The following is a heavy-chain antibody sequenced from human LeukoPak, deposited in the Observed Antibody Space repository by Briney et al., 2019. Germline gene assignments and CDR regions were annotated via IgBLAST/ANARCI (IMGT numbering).Heavy chain of an antibody. CDR1: GFTFSSAA. J-gene: IGHJ3*01. CDR2: IASSGGST. D-gene: IGHD5-24*01. CDR3: AKDIQLST. V-gene: IGHV3-23*01. Sequence: SGGSLRLSCAASGFTFSSAAMTWVRQAPGKGLEWVSLIASSGGSTYYADSVKGRFTISRDNSKNTLSLQMSSLRVEDTAIYCCAKDIQLSTWGLGTMVTVSS.